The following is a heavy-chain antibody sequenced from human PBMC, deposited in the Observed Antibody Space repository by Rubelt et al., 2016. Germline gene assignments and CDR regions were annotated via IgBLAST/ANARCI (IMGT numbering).Heavy chain of an antibody. CDR3: ARFRCGGSCRPPNFYYYYGMDV. J-gene: IGHJ6*02. CDR1: GGSFSGYY. V-gene: IGHV4-34*01. D-gene: IGHD2-15*01. Sequence: QVQLQQWGAGLLKPSETLSLTCAVYGGSFSGYYWSWIRQPPGKGLEWIGEINHSGSTNYNPSLKSRVPIAVDTSKNQFSLKLGSVTASDTAVYYCARFRCGGSCRPPNFYYYYGMDVWGQGTTVTVSS. CDR2: INHSGST.